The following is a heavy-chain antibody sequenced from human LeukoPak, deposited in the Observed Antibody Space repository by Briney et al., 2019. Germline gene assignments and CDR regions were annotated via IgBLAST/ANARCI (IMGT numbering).Heavy chain of an antibody. J-gene: IGHJ3*02. CDR2: ISFDGSNE. Sequence: GGSLRLSCAASGFTFSRYAMHWVCQAPGKGLEWVALISFDGSNEYYGDYVKGRFTISKDNSKNTLYLQMNSLRAEDTAVYYCAREGITVTGTIDAFDIWGQGTMVTVSS. CDR3: AREGITVTGTIDAFDI. CDR1: GFTFSRYA. V-gene: IGHV3-30-3*01. D-gene: IGHD6-19*01.